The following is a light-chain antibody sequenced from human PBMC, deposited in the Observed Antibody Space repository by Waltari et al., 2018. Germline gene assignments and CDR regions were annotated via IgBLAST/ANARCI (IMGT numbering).Light chain of an antibody. V-gene: IGKV1-9*01. CDR1: QSISNY. CDR3: QQLNSYPLT. Sequence: DIQLTQSPSFLSASVTDKVTITFRASQSISNYLAWYQQKPGKAPKLLIYSASTLQSGVPSRFSGSGSGTEFSLTISSLQPEDFATYYCQQLNSYPLTFGGGTKVEIK. J-gene: IGKJ4*01. CDR2: SAS.